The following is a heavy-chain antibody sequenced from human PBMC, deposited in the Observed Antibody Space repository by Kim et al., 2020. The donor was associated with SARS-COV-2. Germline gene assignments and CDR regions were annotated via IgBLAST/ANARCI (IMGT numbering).Heavy chain of an antibody. Sequence: GGSLRLSCAASGFTFDDYAMHWVRQAPGKGLEWVSGISWNSGSIGYADSVKGRFTISRDNAKNSLYLQMNSLRAEDTALYYCAKAINGQDSSGWYPPLGAFDIWGQGAMVTVSS. CDR3: AKAINGQDSSGWYPPLGAFDI. V-gene: IGHV3-9*01. D-gene: IGHD6-19*01. J-gene: IGHJ3*02. CDR1: GFTFDDYA. CDR2: ISWNSGSI.